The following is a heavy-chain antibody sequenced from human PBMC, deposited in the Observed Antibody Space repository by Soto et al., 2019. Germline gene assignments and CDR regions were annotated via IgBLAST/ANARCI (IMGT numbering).Heavy chain of an antibody. Sequence: QVQLQESGPGLVKPSDTLSLSCTVSGGSISSYYWNWIRQPAGKGLEWIGRIYSSGATNSNPSLKSRGTMSTDTSTNHFSLRLTSVTPADTAVYYCAREHKVVNDFEFWGQGILVTVSS. CDR3: AREHKVVNDFEF. J-gene: IGHJ4*02. CDR1: GGSISSYY. D-gene: IGHD2-15*01. V-gene: IGHV4-4*07. CDR2: IYSSGAT.